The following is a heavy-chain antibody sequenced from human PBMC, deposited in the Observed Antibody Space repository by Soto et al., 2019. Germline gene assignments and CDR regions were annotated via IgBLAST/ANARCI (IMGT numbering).Heavy chain of an antibody. CDR1: GGSISSGGYY. D-gene: IGHD3-10*01. V-gene: IGHV4-31*03. Sequence: SETLSLTCTVSGGSISSGGYYWSWIRQHPGKGLEWIGYIYYSGSTYYNPSLKSRVTISVGTSKNQFSLKLSSVTAADTAVYYCARGSPSPSGSGSQPPLGYYYYGMDVWGQGTTVTVSS. CDR3: ARGSPSPSGSGSQPPLGYYYYGMDV. CDR2: IYYSGST. J-gene: IGHJ6*02.